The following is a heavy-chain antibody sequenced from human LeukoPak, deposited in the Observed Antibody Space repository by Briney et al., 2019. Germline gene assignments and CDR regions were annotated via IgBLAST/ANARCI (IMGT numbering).Heavy chain of an antibody. V-gene: IGHV4-30-2*01. Sequence: SQTLSLTCAVSGGSISSGGYSWSWIRQPPGTGLEWIGYIYHSGSTYYNPSLKSRVTISVDRSKNQFSLKLSSVTAAVTAVYYCTRSAGTTRFDPWGQGTLVTVSS. D-gene: IGHD3-10*01. J-gene: IGHJ5*02. CDR2: IYHSGST. CDR3: TRSAGTTRFDP. CDR1: GGSISSGGYS.